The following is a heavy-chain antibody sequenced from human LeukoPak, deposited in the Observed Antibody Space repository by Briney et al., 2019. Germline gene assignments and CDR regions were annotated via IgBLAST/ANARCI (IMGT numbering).Heavy chain of an antibody. Sequence: GGSLRLSCAASGFTFDDYAMHWVRQAPGKGLEWVSGISWNSGSIGYADSVKGRFTISRDNAKNSLYLQMNSLRAEDTALYYCARAPPHYSGSYFPAMLWGQGTLVTVSS. CDR1: GFTFDDYA. CDR2: ISWNSGSI. V-gene: IGHV3-9*01. D-gene: IGHD1-26*01. J-gene: IGHJ4*02. CDR3: ARAPPHYSGSYFPAML.